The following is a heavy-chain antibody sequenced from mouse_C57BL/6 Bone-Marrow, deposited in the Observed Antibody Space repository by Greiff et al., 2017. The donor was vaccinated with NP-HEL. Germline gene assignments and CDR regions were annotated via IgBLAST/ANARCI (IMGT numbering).Heavy chain of an antibody. J-gene: IGHJ3*01. CDR3: AREELYYSNSWFAY. V-gene: IGHV5-17*01. CDR1: GFTFSDYG. CDR2: ISSGSSTI. D-gene: IGHD2-5*01. Sequence: EVKVVESGGGLVKPGGSLKLSCAASGFTFSDYGMHWVRQAPEKGLEWVAYISSGSSTIYYADTVKGRFTISRDNAKNTLFLQMTSLRSEDTAMYYCAREELYYSNSWFAYWGQGTLVTVSA.